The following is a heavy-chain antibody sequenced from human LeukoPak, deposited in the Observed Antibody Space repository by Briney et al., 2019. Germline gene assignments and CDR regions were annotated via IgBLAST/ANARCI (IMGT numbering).Heavy chain of an antibody. CDR2: LSGSGDGQ. V-gene: IGHV3-23*01. Sequence: GGSLRLSCSASGFTFTNYGMSWVRQAPGKGLEWVSGLSGSGDGQFYADSVEGRFTISRDIFKNIWYLQMNSLRAEDTAVYYCAKGCQCPSGLSAWFDPRGQGTLVAVSS. J-gene: IGHJ5*02. CDR1: GFTFTNYG. D-gene: IGHD1-14*01. CDR3: AKGCQCPSGLSAWFDP.